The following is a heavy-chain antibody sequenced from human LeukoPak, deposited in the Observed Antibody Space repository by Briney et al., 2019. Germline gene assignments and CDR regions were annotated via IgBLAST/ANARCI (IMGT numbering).Heavy chain of an antibody. CDR1: GFTFSNAW. J-gene: IGHJ4*02. D-gene: IGHD6-13*01. CDR2: IKSKTDGGTT. Sequence: GGSLRLSCAASGFTFSNAWMSWVRQAPGKGLEWVGRIKSKTDGGTTDYAAPVKGRFTISRDDSKNTLYLQMNSLKTEDTAVYYCTTDRAAAGTEGDFDHWGQGTLVTVSS. CDR3: TTDRAAAGTEGDFDH. V-gene: IGHV3-15*01.